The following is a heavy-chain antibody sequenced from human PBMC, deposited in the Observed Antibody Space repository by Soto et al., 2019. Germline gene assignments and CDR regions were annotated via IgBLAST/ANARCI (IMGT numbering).Heavy chain of an antibody. J-gene: IGHJ4*02. V-gene: IGHV3-30-3*01. CDR2: ISYDGSNK. D-gene: IGHD5-18*01. CDR3: ARELDVDTAMGTDY. CDR1: GFTFSSYA. Sequence: GGSLRLSCAASGFTFSSYAMHWVRQAPGKGLEWVAVISYDGSNKYYADSVKGRFTISRDNSKNTLYLQMNSLRAEDTAVYYCARELDVDTAMGTDYWGQGTLVTVSS.